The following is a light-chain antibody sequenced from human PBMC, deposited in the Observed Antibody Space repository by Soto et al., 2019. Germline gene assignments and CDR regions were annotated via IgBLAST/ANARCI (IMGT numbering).Light chain of an antibody. V-gene: IGKV2D-29*01. CDR3: QQYGSSGT. Sequence: EIVMTHTPLSLSVTPGQPASISCNSSHSLLHSDGKTYFYWYQQKPGQAPRLLIYGASNRATGIPDRFSGSGSGTDFTLTISRLEPEDFAVYYCQQYGSSGTFGQGTKVDIK. J-gene: IGKJ1*01. CDR1: HSLLHSDGKTY. CDR2: GAS.